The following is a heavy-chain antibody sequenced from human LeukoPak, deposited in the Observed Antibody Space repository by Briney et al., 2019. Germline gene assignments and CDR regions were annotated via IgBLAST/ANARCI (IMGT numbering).Heavy chain of an antibody. CDR2: LSSSGSAF. D-gene: IGHD3-3*01. V-gene: IGHV3-48*03. Sequence: GGSLRLSCGASGFIFNSYAIHWVRQAPGKGLEWIAYLSSSGSAFSYADSVKGRFTIARDNAKNSVYLEMNSLRADDTAVYYCARSARLMKGVVEVTALDDWGQGTLVTVSS. J-gene: IGHJ4*02. CDR3: ARSARLMKGVVEVTALDD. CDR1: GFIFNSYA.